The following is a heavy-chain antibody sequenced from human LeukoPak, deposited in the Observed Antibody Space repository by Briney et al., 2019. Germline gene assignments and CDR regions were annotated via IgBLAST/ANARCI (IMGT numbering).Heavy chain of an antibody. CDR3: AKAPGSSGNSPDCFEY. CDR2: ISGSGCCT. D-gene: IGHD3-22*01. J-gene: IGHJ4*02. V-gene: IGHV3-23*01. Sequence: GGSLRLSCAASGFTFRKYAMSWVRQAPGKGLEWLSHISGSGCCTDYADSVKGRFTISRDNFKNTLYLQMNSLRAEDTAIYYCAKAPGSSGNSPDCFEYWGQGTLVTVCS. CDR1: GFTFRKYA.